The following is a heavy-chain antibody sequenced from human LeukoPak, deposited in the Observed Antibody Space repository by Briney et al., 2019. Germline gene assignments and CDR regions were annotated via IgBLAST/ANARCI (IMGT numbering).Heavy chain of an antibody. CDR3: ASSSSKNY. V-gene: IGHV3-30*03. Sequence: GMSLRLSCAASGFPFSSYGMHWVRQAPGKGLEWVAAISNDGNNKFYADSVKGRFTMSRDNPKNTMNLQMNSLRAEDTAVYYCASSSSKNYWGQGTLVTVSS. CDR2: ISNDGNNK. J-gene: IGHJ4*02. CDR1: GFPFSSYG. D-gene: IGHD6-6*01.